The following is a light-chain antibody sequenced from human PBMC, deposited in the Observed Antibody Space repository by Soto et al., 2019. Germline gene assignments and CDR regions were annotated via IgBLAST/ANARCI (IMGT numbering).Light chain of an antibody. Sequence: DIQMTQSPSSLSASVGDTVTITCQASQDISNYLNWYHQKPGKAPKLLIYDASNLETGVPSRFSGSGSGSEFTVAISSLQPEDIATYYCQRYENVRLTFGGGTKVEI. CDR1: QDISNY. J-gene: IGKJ4*01. CDR3: QRYENVRLT. CDR2: DAS. V-gene: IGKV1-33*01.